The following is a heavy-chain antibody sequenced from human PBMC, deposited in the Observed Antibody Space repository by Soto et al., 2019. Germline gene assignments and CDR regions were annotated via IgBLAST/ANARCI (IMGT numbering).Heavy chain of an antibody. J-gene: IGHJ4*02. CDR2: IYYSGST. Sequence: SETLSLTCTVSGGSISSYYWSWIRQPPGKGLEWIGYIYYSGSTNYNPSLKSRVTISVDTSKNQFSLKLSSVTAADTAVYYCARHANNWNFDDWGQGTLVTVSS. CDR3: ARHANNWNFDD. D-gene: IGHD1-20*01. V-gene: IGHV4-59*08. CDR1: GGSISSYY.